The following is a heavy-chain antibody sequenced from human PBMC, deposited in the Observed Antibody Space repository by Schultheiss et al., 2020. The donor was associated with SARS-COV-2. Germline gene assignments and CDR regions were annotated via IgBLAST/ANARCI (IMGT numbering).Heavy chain of an antibody. J-gene: IGHJ3*02. CDR3: AIRLLWFGELPGDAFDI. CDR2: ISGSGGST. V-gene: IGHV3-23*01. CDR1: GFTFSNAW. Sequence: GGSLRLSCAASGFTFSNAWMNWVRQAPGKGLEWVSAISGSGGSTYYADSVKGRFTISRDNSKNTLYLQMNSLRAEDTAVYYCAIRLLWFGELPGDAFDIWGQGTMVTVSS. D-gene: IGHD3-10*01.